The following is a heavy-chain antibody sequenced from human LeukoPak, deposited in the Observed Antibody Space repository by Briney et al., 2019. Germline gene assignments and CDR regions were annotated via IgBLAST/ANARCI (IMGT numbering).Heavy chain of an antibody. D-gene: IGHD3-22*01. Sequence: GGSLRLSCAASGFTFSGSAMHWVRQASGEGLEWVGRIRSKANSYATAYAASVKGRFTISRDDSKNTAYLQMNSLKTEDTAVYYCTRRLSSSGYYWGQGTLVTVSS. CDR2: IRSKANSYAT. V-gene: IGHV3-73*01. J-gene: IGHJ4*02. CDR1: GFTFSGSA. CDR3: TRRLSSSGYY.